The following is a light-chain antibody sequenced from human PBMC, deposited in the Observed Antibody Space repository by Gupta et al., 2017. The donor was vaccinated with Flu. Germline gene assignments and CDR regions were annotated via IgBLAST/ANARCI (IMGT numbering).Light chain of an antibody. Sequence: ANLLLSPGERATLSCRARQSVSRYLAWYKQKPGQAPRLLIYDASNSDTGITARFSGSGYGKDLTLTISSREQEEFAVYYCQQRSNWPPYTFGQGTKLQIK. CDR3: QQRSNWPPYT. CDR2: DAS. J-gene: IGKJ2*01. V-gene: IGKV3-11*01. CDR1: QSVSRY.